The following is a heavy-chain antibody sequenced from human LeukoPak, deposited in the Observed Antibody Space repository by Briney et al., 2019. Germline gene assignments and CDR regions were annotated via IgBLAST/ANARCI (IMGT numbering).Heavy chain of an antibody. Sequence: SETLSLTCAVYGGSFSGYYWSWIRQPPGKGLEWIGEINHSGSTNYNPSLKSRVTTSVDTSKNQFSLKLSSVTAADTAVYYCASYYYYGSGSFRDAFDIWGQGTMVTVSS. V-gene: IGHV4-34*01. CDR3: ASYYYYGSGSFRDAFDI. CDR1: GGSFSGYY. D-gene: IGHD3-10*01. J-gene: IGHJ3*02. CDR2: INHSGST.